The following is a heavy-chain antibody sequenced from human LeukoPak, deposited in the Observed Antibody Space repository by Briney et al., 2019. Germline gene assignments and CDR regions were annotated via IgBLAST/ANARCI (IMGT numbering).Heavy chain of an antibody. CDR2: IIPIFGTA. CDR3: ASHIVGATPYYYYYMDV. D-gene: IGHD1-26*01. J-gene: IGHJ6*03. Sequence: VKVSCKASGGTFSSYAISWARQAPGQGLEWMGGIIPIFGTANYAQKFQGRVTITTDESTSTAYMELSSLRSEDTAVYYCASHIVGATPYYYYYMDVWGKGTTVTVSS. V-gene: IGHV1-69*13. CDR1: GGTFSSYA.